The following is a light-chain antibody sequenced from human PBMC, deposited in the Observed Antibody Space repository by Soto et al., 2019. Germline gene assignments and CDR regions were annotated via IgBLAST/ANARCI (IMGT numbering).Light chain of an antibody. Sequence: EIVLTQSPATLSLSPGERATLSCRASQSVSSYLAWYQQKPGQAPRLLIYGASNRATGIPARFSGSGSGTDFTLTISSLEPEDSAVYYCQQRSVWPLTFGQGTRLEI. CDR2: GAS. J-gene: IGKJ5*01. CDR3: QQRSVWPLT. V-gene: IGKV3-11*01. CDR1: QSVSSY.